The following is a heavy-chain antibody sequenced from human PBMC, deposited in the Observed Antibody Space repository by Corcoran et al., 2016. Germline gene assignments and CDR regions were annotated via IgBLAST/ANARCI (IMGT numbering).Heavy chain of an antibody. CDR3: VRARWLPNWVPLDI. CDR2: IFSNDEK. Sequence: QVTLKESGPVLVKPTETLTLTCTVSGFSLSNARMGVSWIRQPPGKALEWLAHIFSNDEKSYSTSLKSRLTISKDTSKSHVVLTMTNMDPVDTATYYCVRARWLPNWVPLDICGQGTMVTVFS. J-gene: IGHJ3*02. V-gene: IGHV2-26*01. D-gene: IGHD5-12*01. CDR1: GFSLSNARMG.